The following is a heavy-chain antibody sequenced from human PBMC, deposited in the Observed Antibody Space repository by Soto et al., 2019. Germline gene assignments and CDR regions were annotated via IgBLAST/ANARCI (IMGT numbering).Heavy chain of an antibody. CDR1: GFSLSNAGLG. V-gene: IGHV2-26*04. CDR2: IFSNDEK. J-gene: IGHJ5*02. D-gene: IGHD6-13*01. CDR3: ASTYSSSWSWFDP. Sequence: QVTVKESGPVLVKPTETLTLTCTVSGFSLSNAGLGVSWIRQPPGKALEWLAHIFSNDEKSYSTSLKSRLTISKDTSKSQVVLTMTNMDPVDTATYYCASTYSSSWSWFDPWGQGTLVTVSS.